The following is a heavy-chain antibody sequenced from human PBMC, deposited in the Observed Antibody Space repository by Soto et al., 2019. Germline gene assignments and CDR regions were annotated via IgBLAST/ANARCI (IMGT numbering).Heavy chain of an antibody. V-gene: IGHV3-23*01. CDR3: ARNSPTAPGGT. CDR1: GFTFGNYA. D-gene: IGHD2-15*01. CDR2: ISGSGGHI. J-gene: IGHJ5*02. Sequence: PGGSLRLSCAASGFTFGNYAMSWVRQTPGKGLGWVSSISGSGGHIYYTGSVKGRFTISRDNSKNTLYLQMNNLRAEDTALYYCARNSPTAPGGTWGQGTLVTVSS.